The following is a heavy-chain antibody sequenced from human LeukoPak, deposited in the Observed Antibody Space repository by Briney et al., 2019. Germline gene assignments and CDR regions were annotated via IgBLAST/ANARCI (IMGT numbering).Heavy chain of an antibody. CDR1: GFTFSSYA. CDR2: ISYDGSNK. Sequence: AGGSLRLSCAASGFTFSSYAMHWVRQAPGKGLEWVAVISYDGSNKYYADSVKGRFTISRDNSKNTLYLQMNSLRAEDTAVYYCARDPRNYVLLWLGELFSQYYFDYWGQGTLVTVSS. CDR3: ARDPRNYVLLWLGELFSQYYFDY. V-gene: IGHV3-30-3*01. J-gene: IGHJ4*02. D-gene: IGHD3-10*01.